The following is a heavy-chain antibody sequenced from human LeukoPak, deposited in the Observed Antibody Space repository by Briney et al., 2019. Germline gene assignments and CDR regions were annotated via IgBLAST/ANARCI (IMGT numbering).Heavy chain of an antibody. CDR1: GGSMSSSGYY. J-gene: IGHJ4*02. CDR2: INHSGST. D-gene: IGHD3-10*01. V-gene: IGHV4-39*07. CDR3: ARGVRVRGLSN. Sequence: SETLSLTCTVSGGSMSSSGYYWGWIRQPPGKGLEWIGEINHSGSTNYNPSLKSRVTISVDTSKNQFSLKLSSVTAADTAVYYCARGVRVRGLSNWGQGTLVTVSS.